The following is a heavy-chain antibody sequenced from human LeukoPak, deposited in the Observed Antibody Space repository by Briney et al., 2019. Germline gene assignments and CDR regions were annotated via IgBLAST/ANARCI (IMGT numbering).Heavy chain of an antibody. CDR1: GYTSPSYD. V-gene: IGHV1-8*01. J-gene: IGHJ4*02. CDR2: MNPNSGNT. CDR3: SRGITRGARSY. D-gene: IGHD3-10*01. Sequence: GPSVKVSCKASGYTSPSYDISWVRQATGQGLEWMGWMNPNSGNTGYAQKFPGRAAITRTTSITTTYMELRSLRSEDTAVYYCSRGITRGARSYWGEGTLVTVSS.